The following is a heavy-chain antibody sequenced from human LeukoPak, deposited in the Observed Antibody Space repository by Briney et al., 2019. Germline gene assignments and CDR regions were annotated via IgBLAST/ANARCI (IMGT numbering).Heavy chain of an antibody. CDR1: GGSISSGDYY. V-gene: IGHV4-30-4*01. Sequence: KPSQTLSLTCTVSGGSISSGDYYWSWIRQPPGKGLEWIGYIYYSGSTYYNPSLKSRVTISVDKSKNQFSLKLSSVTAADTAVYYCARAEWELLRCFDLWGRGTLVTVSS. J-gene: IGHJ2*01. CDR3: ARAEWELLRCFDL. CDR2: IYYSGST. D-gene: IGHD1-26*01.